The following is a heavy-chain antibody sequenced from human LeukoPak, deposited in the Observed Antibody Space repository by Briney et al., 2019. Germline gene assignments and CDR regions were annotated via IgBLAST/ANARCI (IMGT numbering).Heavy chain of an antibody. D-gene: IGHD6-6*01. J-gene: IGHJ4*02. V-gene: IGHV3-7*01. Sequence: GGSLRLSCAASGFTFTRYWMAWVRQAPGKELEWISNINQDGNTEYYVDSVRGRFTASRDNAKNSLYLQMNNLRAEDTAVYYCSNGIYSSSYWGQGTLVTVSS. CDR1: GFTFTRYW. CDR3: SNGIYSSSY. CDR2: INQDGNTE.